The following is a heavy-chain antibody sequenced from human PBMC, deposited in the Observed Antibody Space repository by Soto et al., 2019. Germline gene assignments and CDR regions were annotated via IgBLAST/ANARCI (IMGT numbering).Heavy chain of an antibody. J-gene: IGHJ2*01. Sequence: QVQLQESGPGLVKPSETLSLTCTVSGGSISSYYWSWIRQPPGKGLEWIGYIYYSGSTNYNPSLPSRVSISVDTSKHQYSLKLSSVTAADTAVYYCARGLPGLRWYPHCWYFDLWARGPLVTVSS. CDR1: GGSISSYY. D-gene: IGHD5-12*01. V-gene: IGHV4-59*01. CDR2: IYYSGST. CDR3: ARGLPGLRWYPHCWYFDL.